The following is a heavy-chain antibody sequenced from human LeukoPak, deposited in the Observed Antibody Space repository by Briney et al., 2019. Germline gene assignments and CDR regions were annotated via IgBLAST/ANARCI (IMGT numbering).Heavy chain of an antibody. J-gene: IGHJ6*03. CDR2: IYHSGST. Sequence: SETLSLTCAVSGYSISSGYYWGWIRQPPGKGLEWIGSIYHSGSTYYNPSLKSRVTISVDTSKNQFSLKLSSVTAADTAVYCCASAKYNWNYVDYYYYYMDVWGKGTTVTVSS. D-gene: IGHD1-7*01. CDR1: GYSISSGYY. CDR3: ASAKYNWNYVDYYYYYMDV. V-gene: IGHV4-38-2*01.